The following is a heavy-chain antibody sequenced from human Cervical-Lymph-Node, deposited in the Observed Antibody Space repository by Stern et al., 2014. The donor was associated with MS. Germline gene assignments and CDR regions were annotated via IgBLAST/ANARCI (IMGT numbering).Heavy chain of an antibody. Sequence: VHLVEYGGGLVKPGGSLRLSCAASGFTFSDYYMNWIRQAPGKGLEWVSYISGRDGTIFYADSVKGRFTISRDNAKKSLYLQMNSLRAEDTAVYYCARAGGSKDDFWGQGTLVTVSS. CDR1: GFTFSDYY. V-gene: IGHV3-11*01. CDR2: ISGRDGTI. J-gene: IGHJ4*02. D-gene: IGHD3-10*01. CDR3: ARAGGSKDDF.